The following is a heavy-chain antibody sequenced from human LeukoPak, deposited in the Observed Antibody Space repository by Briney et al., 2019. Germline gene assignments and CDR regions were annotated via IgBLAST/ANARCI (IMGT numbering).Heavy chain of an antibody. CDR1: GGTFISYA. V-gene: IGHV1-69*01. Sequence: AAVKVTCKSSGGTFISYASSWVGQAPAQGGEGVGGIIPIFGTANYAQKFQGRVTITADESTSTAYMELSSLRSEDTAVYYCARGLTMVRGVIPNWFDPWGQGTLVTVSS. CDR3: ARGLTMVRGVIPNWFDP. J-gene: IGHJ5*02. D-gene: IGHD3-10*01. CDR2: IIPIFGTA.